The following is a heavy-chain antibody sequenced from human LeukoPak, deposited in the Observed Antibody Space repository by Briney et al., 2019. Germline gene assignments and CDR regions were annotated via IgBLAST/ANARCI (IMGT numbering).Heavy chain of an antibody. CDR3: ATTDCSGGSCYGPLYGMDV. D-gene: IGHD2-15*01. CDR2: FDPEDGET. CDR1: GYTLTELS. J-gene: IGHJ6*02. Sequence: GASVKVSSKVSGYTLTELSMHWVRQAPGKGLEWMGGFDPEDGETIYAQKFQGRVTMTEDTSTDTAYMELSSLRSEDTAVYYCATTDCSGGSCYGPLYGMDVWGQGTTVTVSS. V-gene: IGHV1-24*01.